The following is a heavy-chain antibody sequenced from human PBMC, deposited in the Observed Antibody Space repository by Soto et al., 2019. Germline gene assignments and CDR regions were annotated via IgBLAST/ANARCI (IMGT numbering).Heavy chain of an antibody. Sequence: GGSLRLSCAASGFTFSSYSMNWVRQAPGKGLEWVSYISSSSSSPIYYADSVKGRFTISRDNAKNSLYLQMNSLRAEDTAVYYCAREGYDYNNWFDPWGQGTLVTVSS. CDR1: GFTFSSYS. CDR3: AREGYDYNNWFDP. D-gene: IGHD4-4*01. CDR2: ISSSSSSPI. V-gene: IGHV3-48*01. J-gene: IGHJ5*02.